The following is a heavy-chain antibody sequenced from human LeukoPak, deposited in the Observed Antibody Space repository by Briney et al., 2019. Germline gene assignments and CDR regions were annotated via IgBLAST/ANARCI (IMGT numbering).Heavy chain of an antibody. CDR2: MFNNKIS. V-gene: IGHV4-59*01. D-gene: IGHD4-17*01. Sequence: SETLSLTCNVSGSSLTDYFWSRIRQPPGKGLEWIGYMFNNKISNYNPSLKSRVTISIDTSKNQFSLELSAVTAADTAVYYCARDQNFGDYTIDYWGQGTLVTVSS. CDR3: ARDQNFGDYTIDY. CDR1: GSSLTDYF. J-gene: IGHJ4*02.